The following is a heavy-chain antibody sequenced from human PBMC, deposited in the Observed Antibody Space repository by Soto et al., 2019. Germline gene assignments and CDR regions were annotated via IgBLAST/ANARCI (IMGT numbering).Heavy chain of an antibody. Sequence: ASVKVSCKTSGYTFSNYSVSWVRRAPGQGLEWMGWISGYKGDTNFAQKFQGRVTMTTDTSTSTAYMELRSLTSDDTAVYYCARDKWVAVAGSFDYWGQGSLVTVSS. V-gene: IGHV1-18*01. J-gene: IGHJ4*02. CDR1: GYTFSNYS. D-gene: IGHD6-19*01. CDR3: ARDKWVAVAGSFDY. CDR2: ISGYKGDT.